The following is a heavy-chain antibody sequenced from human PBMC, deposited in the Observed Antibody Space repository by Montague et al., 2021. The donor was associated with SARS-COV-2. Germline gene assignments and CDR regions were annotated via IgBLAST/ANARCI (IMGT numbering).Heavy chain of an antibody. CDR1: GGSVSSSHW. Sequence: SETLSLTCAVSGGSVSSSHWWSWVRQLPGKGLEWIGEIYHSGSTNYNPSLKSRVTISIDKSKSQFSLKLSSVTAADTAVYYCAREFRTYGYGGQYWYFDLWGRGTLVTVSS. V-gene: IGHV4-4*02. CDR2: IYHSGST. D-gene: IGHD3-10*01. J-gene: IGHJ2*01. CDR3: AREFRTYGYGGQYWYFDL.